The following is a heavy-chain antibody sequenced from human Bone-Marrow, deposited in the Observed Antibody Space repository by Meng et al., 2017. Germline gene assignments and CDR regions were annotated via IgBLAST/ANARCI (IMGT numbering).Heavy chain of an antibody. V-gene: IGHV3-23*01. J-gene: IGHJ6*02. D-gene: IGHD3-9*01. CDR3: AKQSGILTGYYSDYYYYGMDV. Sequence: GGSLRLSCTASGFTFGDYAMSWVRQAPGKGLEWVSAISGSGGSTYYADSVKGRFTISRDNSKNTLYLQMNSLRAEDTAVYYCAKQSGILTGYYSDYYYYGMDVWGQGTTVTVSS. CDR2: ISGSGGST. CDR1: GFTFGDYA.